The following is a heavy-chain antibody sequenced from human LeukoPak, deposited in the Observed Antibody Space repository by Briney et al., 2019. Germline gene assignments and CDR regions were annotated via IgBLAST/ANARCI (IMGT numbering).Heavy chain of an antibody. J-gene: IGHJ3*02. CDR3: ARMVGAIRFFDI. D-gene: IGHD1-26*01. V-gene: IGHV3-53*01. Sequence: GGSLRLSCAASGFTVSSNYMSWVRQAPGKGLEWVSVIYSGGSTYYADCVKGRFTISRDNSKNTLYLQMNSLRAEAPAVYYCARMVGAIRFFDIWGQATMVTVSS. CDR1: GFTVSSNY. CDR2: IYSGGST.